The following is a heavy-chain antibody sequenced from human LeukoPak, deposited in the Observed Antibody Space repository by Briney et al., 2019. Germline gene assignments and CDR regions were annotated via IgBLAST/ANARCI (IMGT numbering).Heavy chain of an antibody. CDR3: AKESRGYRSYFDN. CDR1: GFTFSSYW. Sequence: PGGSLRLSCAASGFTFSSYWMHWVRQAPGKGLVWVSRINSDGSSTSYADSVKGRFTISRDNAKNTLYLQMNSLRAEDTAVYYCAKESRGYRSYFDNWGQGTLVTVSS. D-gene: IGHD5-18*01. CDR2: INSDGSST. V-gene: IGHV3-74*01. J-gene: IGHJ4*02.